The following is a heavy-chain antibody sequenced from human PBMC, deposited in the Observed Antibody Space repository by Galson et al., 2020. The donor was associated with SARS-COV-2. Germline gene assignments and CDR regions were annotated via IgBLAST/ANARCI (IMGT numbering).Heavy chain of an antibody. CDR2: IAHRGGT. D-gene: IGHD4-17*01. Sequence: SQTLSPTSTSAGTSALSCPVTWYSHSQQSRKRAEQDGYIAHRGGTYYNPSLKSRVTISGDRSKNQFSLRLSSVTAADTAVYYCARLHYGEYAPEAFDIWGPGTRVTVAS. J-gene: IGHJ3*02. CDR1: GTSALSCPVT. V-gene: IGHV4-30-2*01. CDR3: ARLHYGEYAPEAFDI.